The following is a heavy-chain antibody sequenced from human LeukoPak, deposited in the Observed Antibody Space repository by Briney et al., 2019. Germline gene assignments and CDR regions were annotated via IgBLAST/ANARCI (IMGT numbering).Heavy chain of an antibody. CDR2: ISGGGDAK. V-gene: IGHV3-48*03. Sequence: GGSLRLSCVASGFTFSSREMNWVRQAPGKGLEWVSYISGGGDAKYYTNSVKGRFSISRDNAKNSLYLQMSSLRAEDTAIYFCVREVYSGSAMDVWGKGTTVTVSS. J-gene: IGHJ6*04. CDR1: GFTFSSRE. CDR3: VREVYSGSAMDV. D-gene: IGHD2-21*01.